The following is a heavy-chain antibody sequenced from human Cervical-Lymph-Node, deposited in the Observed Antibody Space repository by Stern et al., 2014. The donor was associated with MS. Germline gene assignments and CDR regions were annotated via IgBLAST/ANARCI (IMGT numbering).Heavy chain of an antibody. CDR3: ARGIWSFDL. V-gene: IGHV5-51*01. Sequence: EVHLVESGAEVKKPGESLAISCECSGYTFTTYWIGWVRQVPGKGLEWMGSIYPGDSDTTYNPSIEGQVTISADKSSSTASPQWSSLKAPDTAVYYCARGIWSFDLWGQGTLVTVSS. CDR2: IYPGDSDT. J-gene: IGHJ5*02. CDR1: GYTFTTYW. D-gene: IGHD2-15*01.